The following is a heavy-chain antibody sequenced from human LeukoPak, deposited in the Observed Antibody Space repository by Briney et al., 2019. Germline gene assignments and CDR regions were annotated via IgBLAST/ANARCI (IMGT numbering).Heavy chain of an antibody. CDR2: INHSGST. D-gene: IGHD4-17*01. Sequence: PSETLSLTCAVYGRSFSGYYWSWIRQPPGKGLEWIGEINHSGSTNYNPSLKSRVTISVDTSKNQFSLKLSSVTAADTAVYYCARGVTVTYFDYWGQGTLVTVSS. CDR1: GRSFSGYY. CDR3: ARGVTVTYFDY. J-gene: IGHJ4*02. V-gene: IGHV4-34*01.